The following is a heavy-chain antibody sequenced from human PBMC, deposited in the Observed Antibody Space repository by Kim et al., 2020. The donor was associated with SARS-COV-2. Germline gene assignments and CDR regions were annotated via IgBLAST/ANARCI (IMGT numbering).Heavy chain of an antibody. CDR1: GFTFSNAW. V-gene: IGHV3-15*01. D-gene: IGHD3-16*02. CDR2: IKSKTDGGTT. CDR3: TTDRYYDYVWGSYRYSDY. Sequence: GGSLRLSCAASGFTFSNAWMSWVRQAPGKGLEWVCRIKSKTDGGTTDYAAPVKGRFTISRDDSKNTLDLQMNSLKTEDTAVYYCTTDRYYDYVWGSYRYSDYWGQGTLVTVSS. J-gene: IGHJ4*02.